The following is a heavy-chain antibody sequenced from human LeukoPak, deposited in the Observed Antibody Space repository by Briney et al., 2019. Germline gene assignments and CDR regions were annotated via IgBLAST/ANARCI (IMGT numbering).Heavy chain of an antibody. V-gene: IGHV3-21*01. J-gene: IGHJ3*02. Sequence: GGSLRLSCAASGFTFSSYSMNWVRQAPGKGLEWVSSISSSSSYIYYADSVKGRFTISRDNAKNSLYLQMNSLRAEDTAVYYCARVDYYDSSVGGVFDIWGQGTMVTVSS. CDR3: ARVDYYDSSVGGVFDI. CDR1: GFTFSSYS. D-gene: IGHD3-22*01. CDR2: ISSSSSYI.